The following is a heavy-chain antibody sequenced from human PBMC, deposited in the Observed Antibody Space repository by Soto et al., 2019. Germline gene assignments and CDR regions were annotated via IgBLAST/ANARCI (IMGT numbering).Heavy chain of an antibody. CDR2: IYYSGST. D-gene: IGHD4-17*01. CDR1: GGSMFSDY. CDR3: ARRYGASFEY. V-gene: IGHV4-59*01. Sequence: SSETLSLTCTLSGGSMFSDYWIWIRQPPGKGLEWIGYIYYSGSTNYNPSLKSRVTISVDTSKNQFPLKLSSVTAADTAGYYGARRYGASFEYWGQGTLVTVSS. J-gene: IGHJ4*02.